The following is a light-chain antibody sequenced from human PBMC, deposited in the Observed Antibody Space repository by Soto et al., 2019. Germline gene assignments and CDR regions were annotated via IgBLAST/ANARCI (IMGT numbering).Light chain of an antibody. J-gene: IGKJ4*01. V-gene: IGKV4-1*01. CDR1: QSILHTSNGMNY. Sequence: EIVMTQSPDSLAVSLGERATFNCKSSQSILHTSNGMNYLAWYQQKPGQPPKRLIYWASTRESGVPDRFSGSGSATDFTLTISSLQAEDVAVYYCQHYFTTPITFGGGTKVDIK. CDR2: WAS. CDR3: QHYFTTPIT.